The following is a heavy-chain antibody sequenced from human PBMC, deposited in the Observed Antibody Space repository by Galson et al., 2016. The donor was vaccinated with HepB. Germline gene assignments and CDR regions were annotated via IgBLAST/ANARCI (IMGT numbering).Heavy chain of an antibody. CDR3: VQGSTAPAV. CDR1: GFTSRNYG. Sequence: SLRLSCAASGFTSRNYGMTWVRQAPGQGLEGVSSISRSGDSTDYADSVKGRFTISRDKSKNTLSLQMNSLTADDTAIYYCVQGSTAPAVWGKGTTVTVSS. CDR2: ISRSGDST. J-gene: IGHJ6*04. V-gene: IGHV3-23*01. D-gene: IGHD2-2*01.